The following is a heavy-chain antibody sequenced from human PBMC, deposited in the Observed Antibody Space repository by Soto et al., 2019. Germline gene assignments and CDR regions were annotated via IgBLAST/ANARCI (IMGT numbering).Heavy chain of an antibody. V-gene: IGHV4-59*01. D-gene: IGHD1-1*01. CDR2: IYYSGST. CDR1: GGSISSYY. CDR3: ARVKRTTLIWFDP. Sequence: SETLSLTCTVSGGSISSYYWSWIRQPPGKGLEWIGYIYYSGSTDYNPSLKSRVTISVDTSKNQFSLKLSSVTAADTAVYYCARVKRTTLIWFDPWGQGTLVTVSS. J-gene: IGHJ5*02.